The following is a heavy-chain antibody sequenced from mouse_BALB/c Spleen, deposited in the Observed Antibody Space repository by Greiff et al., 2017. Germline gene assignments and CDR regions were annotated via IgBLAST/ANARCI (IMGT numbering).Heavy chain of an antibody. V-gene: IGHV1-4*02. Sequence: VQLQQSAAELARPGASVKMSCKASGYTFTSYTMHWVKQRPGQGLEWIGYINPSSGYTEYNQKFKDKTTLTADKSSSTAYMQLSSLTSEDSAVYYCARSRSITTATGYYAMDYWGQGTSVTVSS. CDR1: GYTFTSYT. J-gene: IGHJ4*01. CDR3: ARSRSITTATGYYAMDY. D-gene: IGHD1-2*01. CDR2: INPSSGYT.